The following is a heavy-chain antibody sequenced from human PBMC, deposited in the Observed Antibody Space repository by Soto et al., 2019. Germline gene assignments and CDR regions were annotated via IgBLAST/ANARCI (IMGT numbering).Heavy chain of an antibody. CDR2: INHSGST. V-gene: IGHV4-34*01. J-gene: IGHJ6*03. D-gene: IGHD4-17*01. Sequence: VQLQQWGAGLLKPSETLSLTCAVYGGSFSGYYWSWIRQPPGKGLEWIGEINHSGSTNYNPSLKSRVTISVDTSKNQFSLKLSSVTAADTAVYYCAKTTTVTTDYYYYMDVWGKGTTVTVSS. CDR1: GGSFSGYY. CDR3: AKTTTVTTDYYYYMDV.